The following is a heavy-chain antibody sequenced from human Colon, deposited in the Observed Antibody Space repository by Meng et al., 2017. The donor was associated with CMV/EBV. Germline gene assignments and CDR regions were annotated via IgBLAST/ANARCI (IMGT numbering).Heavy chain of an antibody. CDR1: GYTFTDYY. V-gene: IGHV1-2*02. CDR3: ARVKCGTTSCSQGLDP. J-gene: IGHJ5*02. CDR2: INPNGGGT. D-gene: IGHD1-7*01. Sequence: ASVKVSCKASGYTFTDYYLHWVRQAPGQGLEWMGWINPNGGGTDYAQTFQGRVTMIRDTSITTAYLEVSRLTSADTAIYYCARVKCGTTSCSQGLDPWGQGTLVTVSS.